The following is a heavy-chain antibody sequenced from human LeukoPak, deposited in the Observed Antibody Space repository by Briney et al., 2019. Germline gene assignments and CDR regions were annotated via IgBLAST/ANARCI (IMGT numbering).Heavy chain of an antibody. CDR1: GGSFSGYY. Sequence: TSETLSLTCAVYGGSFSGYYWSWIRQPPGKGLEWIGEINHSGSTNYNPSLKSRVTISVDTSKNQSSLKLSSVTAADTAVYYCARLGSVRGSYRYRFDYWGQGTLVTVSS. J-gene: IGHJ4*02. V-gene: IGHV4-34*01. CDR3: ARLGSVRGSYRYRFDY. D-gene: IGHD3-16*02. CDR2: INHSGST.